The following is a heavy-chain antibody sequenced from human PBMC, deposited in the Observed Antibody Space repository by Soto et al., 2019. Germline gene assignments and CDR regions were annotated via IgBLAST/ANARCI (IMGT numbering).Heavy chain of an antibody. J-gene: IGHJ4*02. CDR2: IYYSGST. D-gene: IGHD6-13*01. V-gene: IGHV4-61*01. CDR1: GGSVSSGRYS. CDR3: GSGHGGYVAAAGTVMDD. Sequence: TSEPLSLTCTVSGGSVSSGRYSWSWIRQPPGEGLEWIGYIYYSGSTNYNPSLKSRATILVNTSKKQLSLQLKSVTAAHTAAYYCGSGHGGYVAAAGTVMDDWGQGTLVTVSS.